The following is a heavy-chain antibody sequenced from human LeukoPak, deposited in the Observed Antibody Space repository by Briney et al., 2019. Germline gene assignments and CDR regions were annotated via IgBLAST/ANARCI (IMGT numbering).Heavy chain of an antibody. CDR3: ARSYDSSGCFDY. CDR1: GGSISSGDYY. J-gene: IGHJ4*02. CDR2: IYYSGST. D-gene: IGHD3-22*01. Sequence: SETLSLTCTVSGGSISSGDYYWSWIRQPPGKGLEWIGYIYYSGSTYYNPSLKSRVTISVDTSKNQFSLKLSSVTAADTAVYYCARSYDSSGCFDYWGQGTLVTVSS. V-gene: IGHV4-30-4*01.